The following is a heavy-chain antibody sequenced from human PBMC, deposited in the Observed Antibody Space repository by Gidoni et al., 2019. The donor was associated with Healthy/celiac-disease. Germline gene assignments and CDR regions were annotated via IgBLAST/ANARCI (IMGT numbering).Heavy chain of an antibody. V-gene: IGHV4-59*08. Sequence: QVQLQESGPGLVKPSETLSLTCTVSGVSISSYYWSWIRQPPGKGLEWIGYIYYSGRTNYNPSLKSRVTISVDTSKNQFSLKLSSVTAADTAVYYCALYCSSTSCYERDAFDIWGQGTMVTVSS. J-gene: IGHJ3*02. D-gene: IGHD2-2*01. CDR2: IYYSGRT. CDR3: ALYCSSTSCYERDAFDI. CDR1: GVSISSYY.